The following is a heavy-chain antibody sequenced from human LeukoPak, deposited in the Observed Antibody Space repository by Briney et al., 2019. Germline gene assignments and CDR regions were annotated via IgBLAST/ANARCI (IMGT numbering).Heavy chain of an antibody. J-gene: IGHJ4*02. CDR1: GYTFTSYD. CDR3: ARRGGVNTAMGKGGLGY. CDR2: MNPNSGNT. D-gene: IGHD5-18*01. V-gene: IGHV1-8*01. Sequence: ASVKVSCKASGYTFTSYDINWVRQATGQGLEWMGWMNPNSGNTGYAQKFQGRVTMTRNTSISTAYMELSSLRSEDTAVYYCARRGGVNTAMGKGGLGYWGQGTLVTVSS.